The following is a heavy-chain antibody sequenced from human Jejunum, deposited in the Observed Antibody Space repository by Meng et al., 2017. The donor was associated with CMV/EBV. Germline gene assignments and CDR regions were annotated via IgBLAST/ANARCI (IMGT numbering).Heavy chain of an antibody. D-gene: IGHD3-3*01. CDR2: INPNSGGA. J-gene: IGHJ3*02. CDR1: TFTGHY. V-gene: IGHV1-2*02. Sequence: TFTGHYMHWVRQAPGQGLEWMGRINPNSGGANYAQKFQGRVTMTRDTSISTAYMELNRLRSDDTAVYYCASQGYDFWSGYYAFDIWGQGTKVTVSS. CDR3: ASQGYDFWSGYYAFDI.